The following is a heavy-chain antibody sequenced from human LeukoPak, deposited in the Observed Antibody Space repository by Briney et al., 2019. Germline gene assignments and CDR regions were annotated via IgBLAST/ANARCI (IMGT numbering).Heavy chain of an antibody. J-gene: IGHJ4*02. Sequence: PSETLSLTCTVSGYSISSSYWSWIRQPAGKGLEWVGRSYTSGSANYNPSRKSRVSMSVDTSKNQLSLKRTSVTAADTAVYYCARGGGASPSDYWGQGILVTVSS. V-gene: IGHV4-4*07. CDR3: ARGGGASPSDY. D-gene: IGHD2-2*01. CDR1: GYSISSSY. CDR2: SYTSGSA.